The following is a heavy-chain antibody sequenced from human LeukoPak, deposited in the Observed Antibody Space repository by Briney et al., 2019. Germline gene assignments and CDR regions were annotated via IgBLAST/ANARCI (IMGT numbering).Heavy chain of an antibody. Sequence: SETLSLTCTVSGGSISSSSYYWGWIRQPPGKGLEWIGSIYYSGSTYYNPSLKSRVTISVDTSKNQFSLKLSSVTAAGTAVYYCARQGTYYYDSSGYYYVDYWGQGTLVTVSS. CDR1: GGSISSSSYY. CDR2: IYYSGST. D-gene: IGHD3-22*01. J-gene: IGHJ4*02. CDR3: ARQGTYYYDSSGYYYVDY. V-gene: IGHV4-39*01.